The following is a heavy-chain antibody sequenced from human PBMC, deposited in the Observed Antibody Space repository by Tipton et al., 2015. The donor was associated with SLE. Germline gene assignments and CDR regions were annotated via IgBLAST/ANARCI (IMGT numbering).Heavy chain of an antibody. J-gene: IGHJ6*02. CDR3: ARDRSNFAWLSSGMDV. CDR1: GGSISSHY. Sequence: TLSLTCTVSGGSISSHYLSWLRQPPGKGLECIGYIYYSGSTNYNPSLKSRVTISVDTSKNQFSLKLSSVTAADTAVYYCARDRSNFAWLSSGMDVWGPGTTASV. CDR2: IYYSGST. D-gene: IGHD3-9*01. V-gene: IGHV4-59*11.